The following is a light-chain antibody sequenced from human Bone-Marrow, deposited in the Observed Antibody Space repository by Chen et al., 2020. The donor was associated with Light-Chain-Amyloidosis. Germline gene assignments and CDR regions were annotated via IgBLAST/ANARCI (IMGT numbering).Light chain of an antibody. Sequence: SYVLTQPSSVSVAPGQTATIACGGNNIGSTSVHWYQQTPGQAPLLVVYDNRERPSGIPERLSGSNAGNTATLPISRVEAWDAAVYYCQVWDRSSDRPVFGGGTKLTVL. J-gene: IGLJ3*02. V-gene: IGLV3-21*02. CDR1: NIGSTS. CDR3: QVWDRSSDRPV. CDR2: DNR.